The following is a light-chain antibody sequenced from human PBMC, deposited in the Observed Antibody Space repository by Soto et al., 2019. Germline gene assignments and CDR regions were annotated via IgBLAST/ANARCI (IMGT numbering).Light chain of an antibody. CDR3: SSYTGTYTFGV. J-gene: IGLJ1*01. CDR1: SSDVGGYNY. CDR2: EVT. Sequence: QSVLTQPRSVPGSPGQSVTISCTGTSSDVGGYNYVSWYQQLPGKAPKLMIYEVTKRSSGVPDRFSGSKSGNTASLTISGLQPEGEAHYYCSSYTGTYTFGVFGTGTKVTVL. V-gene: IGLV2-11*01.